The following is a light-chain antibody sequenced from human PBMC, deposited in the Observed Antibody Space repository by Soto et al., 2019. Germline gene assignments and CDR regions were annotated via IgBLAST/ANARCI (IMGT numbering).Light chain of an antibody. J-gene: IGLJ2*01. V-gene: IGLV1-47*01. CDR1: SSNIGSNY. Sequence: QSVLTQPPSESGTPGQRVTISCSGSSSNIGSNYIYWYQQLPGTAPKLLIYKNSQRPSGVPDRFSGSKSGTSASLAISGLRSEDEADYYCAAWDDSLTGVVFGGGTQLTVL. CDR3: AAWDDSLTGVV. CDR2: KNS.